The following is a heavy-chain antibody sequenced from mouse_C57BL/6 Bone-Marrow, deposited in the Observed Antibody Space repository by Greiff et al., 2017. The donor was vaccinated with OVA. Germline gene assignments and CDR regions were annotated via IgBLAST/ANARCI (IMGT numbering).Heavy chain of an antibody. J-gene: IGHJ2*01. V-gene: IGHV1-81*01. D-gene: IGHD2-1*01. CDR1: GYTFTSYG. CDR2: IYPRSGNT. CDR3: ARWEVLLWDY. Sequence: QVQLQQSGAELARPGASVKLSCKASGYTFTSYGISWVKQRTGQGLEWIGEIYPRSGNTYYNEKVKGKATLTAVKSSITAYMELRSLTSEDSAVYFCARWEVLLWDYWGQGTTLTVSS.